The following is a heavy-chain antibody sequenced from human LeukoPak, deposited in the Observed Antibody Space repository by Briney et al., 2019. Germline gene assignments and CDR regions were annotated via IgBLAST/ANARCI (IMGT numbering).Heavy chain of an antibody. CDR2: IWYDGSNQ. Sequence: GGSLRLSCAASGFTFRNYGMHWVRQAPGKGLEWVAVIWYDGSNQYYADSVKGRFAISRDNSKNTLYLQMNSLRVEDTADYHCARDRSVRYFDLWGRGTLVTVSS. CDR3: ARDRSVRYFDL. CDR1: GFTFRNYG. V-gene: IGHV3-33*01. J-gene: IGHJ2*01.